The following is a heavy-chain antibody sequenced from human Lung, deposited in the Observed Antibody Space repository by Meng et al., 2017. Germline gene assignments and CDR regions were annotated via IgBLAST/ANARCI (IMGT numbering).Heavy chain of an antibody. J-gene: IGHJ4*02. CDR3: ARGPTTMAHDFDY. V-gene: IGHV4-34*01. CDR2: IKHSGST. Sequence: LQQWGAGLLRPSDPLSRTLGFSGGSFSHYYCSSIRQPPGKGLEWIGEIKHSGSTNYNPSLESRATISVDTSQNNLSLKLSSVTAADSAVYYCARGPTTMAHDFDYWGQGTLVTVSS. CDR1: GGSFSHYY. D-gene: IGHD4-11*01.